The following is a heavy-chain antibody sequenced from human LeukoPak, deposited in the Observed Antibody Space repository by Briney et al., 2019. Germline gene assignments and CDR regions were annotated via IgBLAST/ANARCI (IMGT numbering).Heavy chain of an antibody. CDR1: GGSFSGYY. V-gene: IGHV4-34*01. Sequence: KPSETLSLTCAVYGGSFSGYYWSWIRQPPGKGLEWIGEINHSGSTNYNPSLKSRVTISVDTSKNQFSLKLSSVTAADTAVYYCARGGYYDSSVSYYFDYWGQGTLVTVSS. J-gene: IGHJ4*02. D-gene: IGHD3-22*01. CDR3: ARGGYYDSSVSYYFDY. CDR2: INHSGST.